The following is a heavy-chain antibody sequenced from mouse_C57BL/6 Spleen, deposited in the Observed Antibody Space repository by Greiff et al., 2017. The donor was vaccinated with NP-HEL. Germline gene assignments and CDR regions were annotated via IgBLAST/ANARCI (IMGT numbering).Heavy chain of an antibody. D-gene: IGHD1-1*01. CDR1: GYTFTSYW. CDR3: ARSELRRAMDY. V-gene: IGHV1-59*01. Sequence: QVQLQQPGAELVRPGTSVKLSCNASGYTFTSYWMHWVKQRPGQGLEWIGVIDPSDSYTNYNQKFKGKATLTVDTSSSTAYMQLSSLTSEDSAVYYCARSELRRAMDYWGQGTSVTVSS. CDR2: IDPSDSYT. J-gene: IGHJ4*01.